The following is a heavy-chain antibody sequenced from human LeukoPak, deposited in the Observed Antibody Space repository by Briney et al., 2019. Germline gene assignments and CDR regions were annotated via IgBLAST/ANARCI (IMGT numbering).Heavy chain of an antibody. CDR1: GVSINNYC. D-gene: IGHD1-14*01. CDR3: ARDLLPWAGDY. Sequence: GCSLRLSCVVSGVSINNYCMHWVRQAPGKGLEWVTVIQDDGSQKHYAESVKGRFIVSRDNSKSTLYLQLNSLRVEDSAVYYCARDLLPWAGDYWGQGTVVTVSS. V-gene: IGHV3-30*19. CDR2: IQDDGSQK. J-gene: IGHJ4*02.